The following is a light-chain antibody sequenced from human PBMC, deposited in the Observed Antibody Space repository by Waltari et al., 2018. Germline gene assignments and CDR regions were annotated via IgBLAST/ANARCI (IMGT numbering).Light chain of an antibody. CDR2: GAS. J-gene: IGKJ1*01. CDR3: QHYVRLPVT. Sequence: EIVLTQSQGTLPLSPGERANHACRASQSISGALPWYQQKPGQAPRLLIYGASNRATGIPDRFSGSGSGTEFSLTVSRLEPEDFAVYYCQHYVRLPVTFGQGTRVEI. CDR1: QSISGA. V-gene: IGKV3-20*01.